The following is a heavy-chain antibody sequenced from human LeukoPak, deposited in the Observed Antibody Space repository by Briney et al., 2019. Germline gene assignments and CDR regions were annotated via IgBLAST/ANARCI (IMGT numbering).Heavy chain of an antibody. CDR3: AQDYYASSCHYFDY. Sequence: SETLSLTCTVSGGSISSYYWSWLRQPPGKGLEWIGYIYNSGSTNYNPSLTSRVTISVDTSKNQFSLTLSSVTAAATAVYYCAQDYYASSCHYFDYWGQGTLVTVSS. CDR1: GGSISSYY. D-gene: IGHD3-22*01. CDR2: IYNSGST. V-gene: IGHV4-59*01. J-gene: IGHJ4*02.